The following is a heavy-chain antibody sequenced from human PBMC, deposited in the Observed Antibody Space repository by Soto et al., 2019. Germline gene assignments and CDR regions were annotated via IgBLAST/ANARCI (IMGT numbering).Heavy chain of an antibody. D-gene: IGHD3-9*01. J-gene: IGHJ4*02. CDR3: ARHSPDFDWLSQFDY. CDR2: IFYFGST. CDR1: GGSISSYY. V-gene: IGHV4-59*08. Sequence: LSLTCTVSGGSISSYYWSWIRQPPGKGLEWIGYIFYFGSTNYNPSLKSRVTLSIDTSKNQLSLKLSSVTAADTAVYYCARHSPDFDWLSQFDYWGQGTLVTVSS.